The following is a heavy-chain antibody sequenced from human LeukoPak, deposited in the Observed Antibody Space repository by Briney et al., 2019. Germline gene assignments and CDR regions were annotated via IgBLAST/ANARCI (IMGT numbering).Heavy chain of an antibody. V-gene: IGHV1-8*02. Sequence: ASVKVSCKASGYTFTSYDINWVRQATGQGLEWIGWMKPSRGNTGYAQKFQGRVTMTGDTSISTAYMELSSLRSEDTAVYYCVAVVDTSFDYWGQGTPVTVSS. CDR1: GYTFTSYD. CDR2: MKPSRGNT. CDR3: VAVVDTSFDY. D-gene: IGHD2-15*01. J-gene: IGHJ4*02.